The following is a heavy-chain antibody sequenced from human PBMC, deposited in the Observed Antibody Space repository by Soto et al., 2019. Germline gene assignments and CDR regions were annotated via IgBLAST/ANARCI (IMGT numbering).Heavy chain of an antibody. CDR2: ISGSGGST. Sequence: GGSLRLSCAASGFTFSSYAMSWVRQAPGKGLEWVSAISGSGGSTYYADSVKGRFTISRDNSKNTLYLQMNSLRAEDTAVYYCAKVVVVVPAAIAHIHNYGMDVWGQGTTVTVSS. CDR3: AKVVVVVPAAIAHIHNYGMDV. CDR1: GFTFSSYA. D-gene: IGHD2-2*02. J-gene: IGHJ6*02. V-gene: IGHV3-23*01.